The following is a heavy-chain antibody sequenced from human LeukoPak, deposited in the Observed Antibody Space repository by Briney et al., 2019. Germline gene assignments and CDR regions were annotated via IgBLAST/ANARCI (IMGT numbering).Heavy chain of an antibody. D-gene: IGHD2-21*02. J-gene: IGHJ4*01. CDR3: ARELPREVTLDY. CDR1: EFNFFSYG. Sequence: QPGGSLRLSCVASEFNFFSYGMQWVRPAPGKGLVWVSRIFADGSTTSYADSVKGRSTISRDNAKNTLYLQMNSLRAEDTAVYYCARELPREVTLDYWGQGTLVTVSP. CDR2: IFADGSTT. V-gene: IGHV3-74*01.